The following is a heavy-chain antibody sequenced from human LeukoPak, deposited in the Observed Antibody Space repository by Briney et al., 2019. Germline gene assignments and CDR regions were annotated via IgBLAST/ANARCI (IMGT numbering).Heavy chain of an antibody. CDR1: GSSFPNYW. J-gene: IGHJ3*02. CDR3: ARSRAEKVPVWGSYRHHDAFDI. D-gene: IGHD3-16*02. Sequence: GASLQISCQGSGSSFPNYWIGWVRPLPGKGLEWMGIIYPGDSDTTYKPSFQGQVTISADKSISTAYLQWSSLKASDTAMYYCARSRAEKVPVWGSYRHHDAFDIWGQGTRVTVSS. V-gene: IGHV5-51*01. CDR2: IYPGDSDT.